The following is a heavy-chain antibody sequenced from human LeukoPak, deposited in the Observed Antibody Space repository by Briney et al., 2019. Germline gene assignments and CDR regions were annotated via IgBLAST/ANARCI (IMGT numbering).Heavy chain of an antibody. CDR2: IYSGGST. D-gene: IGHD3-22*01. V-gene: IGHV3-66*04. CDR3: GRPRDYDSSGYYFGNGMDV. J-gene: IGHJ6*02. CDR1: GFTVSSNY. Sequence: PGRSLRPSRAASGFTVSSNYTSCVHQAPGKGLEWLSVIYSGGSTYYANSVKGRFTISREDSKNTLYLQMNSLRAEDTAVYYCGRPRDYDSSGYYFGNGMDVWGQGTTVTVSS.